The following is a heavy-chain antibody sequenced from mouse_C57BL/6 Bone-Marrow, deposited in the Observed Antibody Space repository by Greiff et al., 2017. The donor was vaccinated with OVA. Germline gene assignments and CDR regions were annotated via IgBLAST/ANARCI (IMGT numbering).Heavy chain of an antibody. CDR1: GYTFTDYE. CDR3: TREGSTTVEADY. CDR2: IDPETGGT. V-gene: IGHV1-15*01. Sequence: LVESGAELVRPGASVTLSCKASGYTFTDYEMHWVKQTPVHGLEWVGAIDPETGGTAYNQKFKGKAILTADKSSSTAYMGRRSLTSEDSAVYYGTREGSTTVEADYWGQGTTLTVSS. D-gene: IGHD1-1*01. J-gene: IGHJ2*01.